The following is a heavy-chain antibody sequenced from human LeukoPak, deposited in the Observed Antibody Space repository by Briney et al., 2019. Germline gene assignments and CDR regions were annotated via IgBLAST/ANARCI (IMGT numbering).Heavy chain of an antibody. CDR1: GGSISSYY. CDR3: AGSDAVAGTGYGMDV. J-gene: IGHJ6*02. CDR2: IYYSGST. V-gene: IGHV4-59*01. D-gene: IGHD6-19*01. Sequence: PSETLSLTCTVSGGSISSYYWSWIRQPPGKGLEWIGYIYYSGSTEYNPSLKSRVTISVDTSKNQFSLKLSSVTAADTAVYYCAGSDAVAGTGYGMDVWGQGTTVTVSS.